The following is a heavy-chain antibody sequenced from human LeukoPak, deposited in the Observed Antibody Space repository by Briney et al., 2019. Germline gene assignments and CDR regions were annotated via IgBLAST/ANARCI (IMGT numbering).Heavy chain of an antibody. V-gene: IGHV4-59*01. J-gene: IGHJ4*02. D-gene: IGHD3-10*01. CDR2: IYYSGST. CDR3: ARDSGYGSGSFVY. Sequence: SETLSLTCTVSGGSISSYYWSWIRQPPGKGLEWIGYIYYSGSTNYNPSLKSRVTISVGTSKNQFSLKLSSVTAADTAVYYCARDSGYGSGSFVYWGQGTLVTVSS. CDR1: GGSISSYY.